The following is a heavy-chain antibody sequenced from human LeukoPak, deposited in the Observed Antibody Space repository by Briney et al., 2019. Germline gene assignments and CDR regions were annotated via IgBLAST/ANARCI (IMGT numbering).Heavy chain of an antibody. D-gene: IGHD1-7*01. V-gene: IGHV3-23*01. J-gene: IGHJ4*02. CDR3: AKGGVNNWNYVFLDY. CDR2: ISGSGGST. CDR1: GFTFSGYA. Sequence: GGSLGLSCAASGFTFSGYAMTWVRQAPGKGLEWVSAISGSGGSTYYADSVKGRFTISRDNSKNTLYLQMNSLRAEDTAVYYCAKGGVNNWNYVFLDYWGQGTLVTVSS.